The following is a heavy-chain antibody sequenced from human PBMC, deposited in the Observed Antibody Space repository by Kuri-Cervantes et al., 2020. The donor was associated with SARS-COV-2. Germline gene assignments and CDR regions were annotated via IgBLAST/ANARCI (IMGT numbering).Heavy chain of an antibody. CDR3: AKDSEDCSSTSCYIDY. J-gene: IGHJ4*02. CDR2: VGGSGGDI. V-gene: IGHV3-43*02. CDR1: EFTFRNHV. D-gene: IGHD2-2*01. Sequence: GGSLRLSCVASEFTFRNHVMIWVRQAPGKGLEWVSAVGGSGGDIYSADSVKGRFTISRDNSKNSLYLQMNSLRTEDTALYYCAKDSEDCSSTSCYIDYWGQGTLVTVSS.